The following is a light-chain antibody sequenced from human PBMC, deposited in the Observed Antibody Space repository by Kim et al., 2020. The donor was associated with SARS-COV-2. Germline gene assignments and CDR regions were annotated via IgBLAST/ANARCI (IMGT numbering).Light chain of an antibody. CDR2: NVA. J-gene: IGLJ3*02. Sequence: QSALTQPASVSGSPGQSITISCTGTSSDVGGYNFVSWYQQHPDKAPKLILFNVANRPSGVSNRFSGSKSGNTASLTISGLQPDDEADYYCTSYTTSNTWVFGGGTQLTVL. CDR1: SSDVGGYNF. CDR3: TSYTTSNTWV. V-gene: IGLV2-14*03.